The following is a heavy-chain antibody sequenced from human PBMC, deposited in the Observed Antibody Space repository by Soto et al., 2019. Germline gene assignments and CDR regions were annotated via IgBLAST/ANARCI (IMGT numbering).Heavy chain of an antibody. CDR3: ARTLRGAFDI. V-gene: IGHV4-34*09. CDR1: GGSFSGYY. Sequence: PSETLSLTCAVYGGSFSGYYWSWIRQDPGKGLEWIGYIYHSGSTYYNPSLKSRVTISVDTSKNQFSLKLSSVTAADTAVYYCARTLRGAFDIWGQGTMVTVSS. CDR2: IYHSGST. J-gene: IGHJ3*02.